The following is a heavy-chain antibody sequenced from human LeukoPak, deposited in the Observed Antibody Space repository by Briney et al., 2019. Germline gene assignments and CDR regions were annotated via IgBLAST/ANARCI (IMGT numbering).Heavy chain of an antibody. CDR1: GFTFNSYA. CDR2: VASDGNDK. CDR3: ARDSGRYAKYYLDS. Sequence: GGSLRLSCAASGFTFNSYALHWVRQAPGKGLEWVAVVASDGNDKHHADSVKGRFTISRDNSKNTLYLQMNSLRTEDTAVYYCARDSGRYAKYYLDSWGQGTLVTVSS. D-gene: IGHD1-26*01. J-gene: IGHJ4*02. V-gene: IGHV3-30-3*01.